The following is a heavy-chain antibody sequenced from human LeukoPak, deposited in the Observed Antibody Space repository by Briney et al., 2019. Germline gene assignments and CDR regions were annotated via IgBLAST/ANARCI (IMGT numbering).Heavy chain of an antibody. D-gene: IGHD2-21*01. CDR2: VSGSGTST. CDR1: GLTFSDYA. V-gene: IGHV3-23*01. J-gene: IGHJ3*02. Sequence: GGSLRLSCGASGLTFSDYAMNWVRQAPVKGLEWVSGVSGSGTSTYLTDSVKGRFTISRDNSKNTLYLQMNGLRAEDTAIYYCATDVYSDVHGAFRIWGQGTLVTVSS. CDR3: ATDVYSDVHGAFRI.